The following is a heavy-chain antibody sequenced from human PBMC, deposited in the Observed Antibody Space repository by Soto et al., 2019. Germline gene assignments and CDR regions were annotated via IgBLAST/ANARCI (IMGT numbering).Heavy chain of an antibody. CDR1: GFTFSSYG. Sequence: VQLLESGGGLVQPGGSLRLSCAASGFTFSSYGMHWVRQAPGKGLEWVAVISYDGSNKYYADSVKGRFTISRDNSKNTLDLQMNSLRAEDTAVYYCAKRGYGRYNWFDPWGQGTLVTVSS. CDR2: ISYDGSNK. D-gene: IGHD5-18*01. J-gene: IGHJ5*02. V-gene: IGHV3-30*18. CDR3: AKRGYGRYNWFDP.